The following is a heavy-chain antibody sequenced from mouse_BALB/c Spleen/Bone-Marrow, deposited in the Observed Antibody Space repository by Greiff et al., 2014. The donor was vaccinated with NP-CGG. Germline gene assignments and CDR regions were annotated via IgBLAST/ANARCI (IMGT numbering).Heavy chain of an antibody. V-gene: IGHV2-6-5*01. D-gene: IGHD1-1*01. CDR3: AKHDTTVVLDY. CDR2: IWGGGIT. Sequence: QVQLQQSGPGLVAPSQSLSITCTVSGFSLTDYGVSWIRQPPGKGLEWLGVIWGGGITYYNSTLKSRLSISKDNSKSQVFLKMNSPQTDDTAMYYCAKHDTTVVLDYWGQGTTLTVSS. J-gene: IGHJ2*01. CDR1: GFSLTDYG.